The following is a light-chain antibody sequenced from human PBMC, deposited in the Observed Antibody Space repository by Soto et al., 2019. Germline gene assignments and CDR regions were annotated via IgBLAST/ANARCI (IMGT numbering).Light chain of an antibody. CDR1: QDISNN. V-gene: IGKV1-33*01. CDR3: QQYDNLPLT. Sequence: DIQMTQSPSSLSASVGDRVTITCQASQDISNNLNWYQQKPGKAPTLLIYHEFSLETGVPSRFSGSGSGTDFTLTISSLQPEDIATYYCQQYDNLPLTFGGGTKVEIK. CDR2: HEF. J-gene: IGKJ4*01.